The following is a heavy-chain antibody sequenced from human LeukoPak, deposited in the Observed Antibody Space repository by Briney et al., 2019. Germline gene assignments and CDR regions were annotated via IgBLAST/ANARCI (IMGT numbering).Heavy chain of an antibody. D-gene: IGHD3-3*01. Sequence: GGSLRLSCAASGLAFSSYAMSWVRQAPGKGLDWVSTISVASNTFYADSVKGRFTISRDNSRNTVYLQMTSLRADDTAVYYCADYGVSGVRNNFYWGQGTLVTVSS. CDR2: ISVASNT. CDR1: GLAFSSYA. V-gene: IGHV3-23*01. J-gene: IGHJ4*02. CDR3: ADYGVSGVRNNFY.